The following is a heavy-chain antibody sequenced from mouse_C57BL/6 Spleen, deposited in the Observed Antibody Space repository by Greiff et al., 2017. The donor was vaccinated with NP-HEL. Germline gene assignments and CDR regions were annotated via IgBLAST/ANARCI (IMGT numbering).Heavy chain of an antibody. Sequence: VQLQQPGAELVKPGASVKMSCKASGYTFTSYWITWVKQRPGQGLEWIGDIYPGSGSTNYNEKFKSKATLTVDTSSSTAYMQLSSLTSEDSAVYYCARDGSSPYYDAMDYWGQGTSVTVSS. D-gene: IGHD1-1*01. CDR2: IYPGSGST. CDR3: ARDGSSPYYDAMDY. J-gene: IGHJ4*01. CDR1: GYTFTSYW. V-gene: IGHV1-55*01.